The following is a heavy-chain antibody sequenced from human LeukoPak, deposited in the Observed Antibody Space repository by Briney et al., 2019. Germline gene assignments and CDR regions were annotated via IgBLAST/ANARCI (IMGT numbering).Heavy chain of an antibody. Sequence: GASVKVSCKVSGYTLSELSMHWVRQAAGKGLEWMGGFDPEDGETIYAQKFQGRVTMTEDTSTDTAYMELSSLRSEDTAVYYCARGALRYFDWHSNWFDPWGQGTLVTVSS. D-gene: IGHD3-9*01. V-gene: IGHV1-24*01. CDR1: GYTLSELS. CDR3: ARGALRYFDWHSNWFDP. CDR2: FDPEDGET. J-gene: IGHJ5*02.